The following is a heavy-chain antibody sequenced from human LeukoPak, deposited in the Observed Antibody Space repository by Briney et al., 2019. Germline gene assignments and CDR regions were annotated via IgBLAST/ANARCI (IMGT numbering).Heavy chain of an antibody. CDR3: ARARKLREHGGNSLGY. Sequence: ASVKVSCKASGYTFTSYDINWVRQATGQGLEWMGWMNPNSGNTGYAQKFQGRVTMTRNTSISTAYMELSSLRSEDTAVYYCARARKLREHGGNSLGYWGQGTLVTASS. CDR1: GYTFTSYD. CDR2: MNPNSGNT. J-gene: IGHJ4*01. V-gene: IGHV1-8*01. D-gene: IGHD4-23*01.